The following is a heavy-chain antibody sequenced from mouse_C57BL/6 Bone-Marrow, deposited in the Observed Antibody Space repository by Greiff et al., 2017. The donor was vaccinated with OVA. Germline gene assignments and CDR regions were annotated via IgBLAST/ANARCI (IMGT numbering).Heavy chain of an antibody. J-gene: IGHJ3*01. Sequence: QVHVKQPGAELVKPGASVKMSCKASGYTFTSYWITWVKQRPGQGLEWIGDIYPGSGSTNYNEKFKSKATLTVDTSSSTAYMQLSSLTSEDSAVYYGARYDYGSSDSFAYWGQGTLVTVSA. CDR1: GYTFTSYW. V-gene: IGHV1-55*01. D-gene: IGHD1-1*01. CDR2: IYPGSGST. CDR3: ARYDYGSSDSFAY.